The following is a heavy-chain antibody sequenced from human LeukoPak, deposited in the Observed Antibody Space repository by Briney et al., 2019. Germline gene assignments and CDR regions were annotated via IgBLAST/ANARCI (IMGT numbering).Heavy chain of an antibody. Sequence: GGSLRLSCAASGFTFSTYAIHWVRQAPGNGLEWVAVIWYDGSEQYYADSVKGRFISSRDNSKSTSDLEMNSLRAEDAAVYYCAREGDSRWGELSPWGQGTLVTVSA. CDR1: GFTFSTYA. CDR2: IWYDGSEQ. CDR3: AREGDSRWGELSP. J-gene: IGHJ1*01. D-gene: IGHD3-16*02. V-gene: IGHV3-33*01.